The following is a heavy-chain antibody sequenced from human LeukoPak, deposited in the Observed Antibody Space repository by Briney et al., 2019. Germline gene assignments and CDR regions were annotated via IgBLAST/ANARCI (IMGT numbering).Heavy chain of an antibody. V-gene: IGHV3-48*02. J-gene: IGHJ4*02. CDR1: GFTFSADS. CDR3: ARDHPGKYYFDS. Sequence: GGSLRLSCVGSGFTFSADSMNWVRQAPDKGLEWISYISRSGSTTYYGDSVKGRSTISRDNAKNSVFPQLNSLRDEDTAVYFCARDHPGKYYFDSWGQGALVIVSS. CDR2: ISRSGSTT. D-gene: IGHD1-14*01.